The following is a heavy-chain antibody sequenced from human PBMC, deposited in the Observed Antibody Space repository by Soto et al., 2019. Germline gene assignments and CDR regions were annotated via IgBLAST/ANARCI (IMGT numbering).Heavy chain of an antibody. V-gene: IGHV3-30-3*01. CDR2: ISYDGSNK. CDR1: GFTFSSYA. J-gene: IGHJ4*02. CDR3: QMHSSCWYGELYMHFDD. D-gene: IGHD6-19*01. Sequence: QVQLVESGGGVVQPGRSLRLSCAASGFTFSSYAMHWVRQAPGKGLEWVAVISYDGSNKYYADSVKGRFTISRDNSKNTLYLQMNGLRAEDTAVYYCQMHSSCWYGELYMHFDDWGQGTLVTVSS.